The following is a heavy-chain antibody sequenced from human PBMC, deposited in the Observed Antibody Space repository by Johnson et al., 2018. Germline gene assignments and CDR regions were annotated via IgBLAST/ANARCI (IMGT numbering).Heavy chain of an antibody. CDR2: IRPKAYGETI. CDR3: SREWGGAGAGHRGFYYYYYGMDV. J-gene: IGHJ6*02. CDR1: GFTLGDYA. D-gene: IGHD6-19*01. Sequence: VQLVESGGGLVKPGRSLRLSCTASGFTLGDYALSWFRQAPGKGMEWVVVIRPKAYGETIEYAASVKGRFTIPSDDSKSTAYLQMNSLKTEDTGVYYCSREWGGAGAGHRGFYYYYYGMDVWGQGTTVTVSS. V-gene: IGHV3-49*05.